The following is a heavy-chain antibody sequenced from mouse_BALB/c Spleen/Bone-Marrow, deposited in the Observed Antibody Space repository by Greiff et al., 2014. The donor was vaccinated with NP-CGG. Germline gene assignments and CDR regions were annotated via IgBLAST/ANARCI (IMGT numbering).Heavy chain of an antibody. Sequence: VQLKESGGGLVQPGGSMKLSCVASGFTFSGYWMNWVRQSPEKGLEWVAEIRLKSDNYATHYAESVKGRFTISRDDSKSSVYLQMNNLRAEDTGIYYCTRDWDDAMDYWGQGTSVTVSS. CDR1: GFTFSGYW. V-gene: IGHV6-6*02. CDR3: TRDWDDAMDY. CDR2: IRLKSDNYAT. D-gene: IGHD4-1*01. J-gene: IGHJ4*01.